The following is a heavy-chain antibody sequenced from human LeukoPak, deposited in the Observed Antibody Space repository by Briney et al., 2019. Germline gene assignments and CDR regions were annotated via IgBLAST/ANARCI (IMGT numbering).Heavy chain of an antibody. V-gene: IGHV3-64*01. D-gene: IGHD3-16*01. CDR1: GFTFSSYA. CDR3: ARWIPGGNYFDY. Sequence: GGSLRLSCAASGFTFSSYAMHWVRQAPGKGLEYVSAISSNGVSTYYANSVKGRFTISRDNSKNTLYLQMGSLRADDMAVYYCARWIPGGNYFDYWGQGTLVTVSS. J-gene: IGHJ4*02. CDR2: ISSNGVST.